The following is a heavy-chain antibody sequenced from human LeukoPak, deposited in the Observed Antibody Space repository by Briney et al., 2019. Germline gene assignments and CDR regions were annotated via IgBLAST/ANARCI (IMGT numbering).Heavy chain of an antibody. Sequence: SVKVSCKASGGTFSSYAISWVRQAPGQGLEWMGGIIPVFGTANYAQKFQGRVTITTDESTSTAYMELSSLRSEDTAVYYCARSGLGPTAQTGIVHPWGQGTLVTVSS. CDR3: ARSGLGPTAQTGIVHP. CDR1: GGTFSSYA. V-gene: IGHV1-69*05. CDR2: IIPVFGTA. D-gene: IGHD1-26*01. J-gene: IGHJ5*02.